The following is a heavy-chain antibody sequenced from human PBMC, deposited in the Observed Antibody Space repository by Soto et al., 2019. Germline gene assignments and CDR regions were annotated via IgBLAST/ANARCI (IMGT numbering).Heavy chain of an antibody. Sequence: GGSLRLSCAASGFTFSGYWMSWVRQAPGKELQWVANIKQDGSQKWYVDSVKGRFTISRDNAKNSLYLQMNSLRAEDTAVYYCARGDYYDTSGPFSDAFDIWGQGTMVTVSS. J-gene: IGHJ3*02. CDR2: IKQDGSQK. D-gene: IGHD3-22*01. CDR3: ARGDYYDTSGPFSDAFDI. V-gene: IGHV3-7*04. CDR1: GFTFSGYW.